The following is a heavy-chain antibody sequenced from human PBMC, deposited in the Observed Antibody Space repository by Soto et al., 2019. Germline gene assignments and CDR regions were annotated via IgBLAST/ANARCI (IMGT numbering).Heavy chain of an antibody. Sequence: SETLFLTCGGFGGSFSGYIWTWIRQTLGKGLQWIGQINHSGSANCDPSLKSRVTIPVHTSNSPFSREPGAVTAADTAVYSCARRLITGSQNSGGWHYFNSWGQGTKLTVAS. J-gene: IGHJ4*02. CDR2: INHSGSA. CDR1: GGSFSGYI. CDR3: ARRLITGSQNSGGWHYFNS. V-gene: IGHV4-34*01. D-gene: IGHD1-26*01.